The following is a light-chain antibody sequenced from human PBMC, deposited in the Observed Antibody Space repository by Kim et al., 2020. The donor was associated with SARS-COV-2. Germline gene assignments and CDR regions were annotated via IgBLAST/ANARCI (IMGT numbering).Light chain of an antibody. CDR1: QTVLYNSNNKNY. CDR2: WAS. V-gene: IGKV4-1*01. J-gene: IGKJ2*03. Sequence: ATLNCKSSQTVLYNSNNKNYLAWYQQKPGQSPKLLIYWASIRESGVSDRFSGSGSETDFTLTISSLQAEDVAVYYCQQYYSTPPSFGQGTKLEI. CDR3: QQYYSTPPS.